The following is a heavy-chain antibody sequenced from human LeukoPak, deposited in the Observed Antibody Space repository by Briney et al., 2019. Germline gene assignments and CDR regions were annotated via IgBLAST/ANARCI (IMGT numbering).Heavy chain of an antibody. CDR1: GYTFTSNY. J-gene: IGHJ4*02. CDR3: ARENIEQWPAFDY. Sequence: ASVKVSCKAFGYTFTSNYMHWVRQAPGQGPEWMGWINGNSGGTKYAQKFEGRVTMTSDTSTSTVQMDLGTLRSDDTAVYYCARENIEQWPAFDYWGQGTPVTVSS. CDR2: INGNSGGT. D-gene: IGHD1/OR15-1a*01. V-gene: IGHV1-2*02.